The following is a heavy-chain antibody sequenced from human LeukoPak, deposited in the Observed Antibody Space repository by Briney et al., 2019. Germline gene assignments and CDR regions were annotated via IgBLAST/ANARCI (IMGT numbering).Heavy chain of an antibody. Sequence: GGPLRLSCAASGFTFSSYSMNWVRQAPGKGLEWVSSISSSSYIYYADSVKGRFTISRDNAKNSLYLQMNSLRAEDTAVYYCARDSEYSSGFAIDYWGQGTLVTVSS. D-gene: IGHD6-19*01. J-gene: IGHJ4*02. CDR1: GFTFSSYS. V-gene: IGHV3-21*01. CDR2: ISSSSYI. CDR3: ARDSEYSSGFAIDY.